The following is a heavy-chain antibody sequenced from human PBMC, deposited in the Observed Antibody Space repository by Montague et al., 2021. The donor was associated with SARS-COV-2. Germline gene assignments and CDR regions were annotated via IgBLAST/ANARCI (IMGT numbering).Heavy chain of an antibody. J-gene: IGHJ5*02. D-gene: IGHD3-22*01. Sequence: TLSLTCTVSGGSISSGGYYWSWIRQHPGKGLEWIGYIYYGGSTYYNPSLKSRVTISVDTSKNQFSLKLSSVTAADTAVYYCARATRSIVVLNWFDPWGQGTLATVSS. V-gene: IGHV4-31*03. CDR2: IYYGGST. CDR3: ARATRSIVVLNWFDP. CDR1: GGSISSGGYY.